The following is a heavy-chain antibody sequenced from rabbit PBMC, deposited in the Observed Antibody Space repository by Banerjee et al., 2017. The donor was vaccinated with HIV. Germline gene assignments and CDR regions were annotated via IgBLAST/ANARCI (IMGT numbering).Heavy chain of an antibody. Sequence: QEQLEESGGDLVKPEGSLTLTCTASGFSFNNKYVMCWVRQAPGKGLEWIACINTSSGSTVYATWAKGRFTISRTSSTTVALQMTSLTAADTATYFCARDLRRDSSCGGVGSNLWGPGTLVTVS. CDR3: ARDLRRDSSCGGVGSNL. CDR1: GFSFNNKYV. V-gene: IGHV1S45*01. D-gene: IGHD1-1*01. CDR2: INTSSGST. J-gene: IGHJ4*01.